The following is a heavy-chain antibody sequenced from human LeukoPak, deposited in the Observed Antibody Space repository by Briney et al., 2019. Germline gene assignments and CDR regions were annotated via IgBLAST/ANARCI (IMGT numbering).Heavy chain of an antibody. Sequence: SETLSLTCAVYGGSFSGYYWSWIRQPLGKGLEWIGEINHSGSTNYNPSLKSRVTISVDTSKNQFSLKLSSVTAADTAVYYCASGIQLFNLDYWGQGTLVTVSS. CDR3: ASGIQLFNLDY. V-gene: IGHV4-34*01. D-gene: IGHD5-18*01. J-gene: IGHJ4*02. CDR1: GGSFSGYY. CDR2: INHSGST.